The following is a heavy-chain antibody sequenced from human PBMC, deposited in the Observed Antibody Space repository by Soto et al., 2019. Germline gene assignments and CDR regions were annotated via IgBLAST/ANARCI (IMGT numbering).Heavy chain of an antibody. Sequence: ASVKVSCKASGYTFTSYGISWVRQAPGQGLEWMGWISAYNGNTNYAQKLQGRVTMTTDISTSTAYMELRSLRSDDTAVYYCARGSSSSGLNWFDPWGQGTLVTVSS. D-gene: IGHD6-6*01. J-gene: IGHJ5*02. CDR2: ISAYNGNT. V-gene: IGHV1-18*01. CDR1: GYTFTSYG. CDR3: ARGSSSSGLNWFDP.